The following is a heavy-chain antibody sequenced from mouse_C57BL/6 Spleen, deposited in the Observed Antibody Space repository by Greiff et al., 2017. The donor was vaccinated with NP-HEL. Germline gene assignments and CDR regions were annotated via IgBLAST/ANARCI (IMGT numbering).Heavy chain of an antibody. J-gene: IGHJ4*01. D-gene: IGHD1-1*01. CDR1: GYAFSSSW. V-gene: IGHV1-82*01. CDR2: IYPGDGDT. Sequence: VQGVESGPELVKPGASVKISCKASGYAFSSSWMNWVKQRPGKGLEWIGRIYPGDGDTNYNGKFKGKATLTADKSSSTAYMQLSSLTSENSAVYVCARSGGSSCTYAMDCWGQGTSVTVSS. CDR3: ARSGGSSCTYAMDC.